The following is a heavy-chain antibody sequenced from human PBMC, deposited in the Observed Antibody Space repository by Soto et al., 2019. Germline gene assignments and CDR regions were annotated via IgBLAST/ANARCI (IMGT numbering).Heavy chain of an antibody. D-gene: IGHD3-10*01. CDR2: ITDTGIFT. CDR3: ATEYYSNPDS. CDR1: GFTFSDYA. V-gene: IGHV3-23*01. J-gene: IGHJ4*02. Sequence: PGGSLRLSCAASGFTFSDYAMSWVRQAPGTGLEWVSAITDTGIFTNYTDSVRGRFTVSRDNAKNSLYLQLNSLRAEDTAVYYCATEYYSNPDSWGQGTLVTVSS.